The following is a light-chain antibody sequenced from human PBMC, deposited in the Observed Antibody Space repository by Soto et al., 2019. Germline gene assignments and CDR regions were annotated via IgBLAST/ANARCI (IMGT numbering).Light chain of an antibody. CDR1: QTINNN. Sequence: IQMTQSPSSLSASVGARVTITCRASQTINNNLNWYQQKPGKAPKLLIYDASNLETGVPSRFSGSGSGTDFSFTISSLQPEDIATYYCQQYDYMPYTFGQGTKVDIK. CDR2: DAS. CDR3: QQYDYMPYT. J-gene: IGKJ2*01. V-gene: IGKV1-33*01.